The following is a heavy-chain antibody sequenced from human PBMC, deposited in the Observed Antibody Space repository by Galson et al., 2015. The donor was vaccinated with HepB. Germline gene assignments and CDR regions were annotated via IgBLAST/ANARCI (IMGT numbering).Heavy chain of an antibody. CDR3: ARSDSSGYYFDY. Sequence: SLRLSCAASGFTFSSYWMSWVRQAPGKGLEWMANIKQDGSEKYYVDSVKGRFTISRDNAKNSLYLQMNSLRAEDTAVYYCARSDSSGYYFDYWGQGTLVTVSS. CDR1: GFTFSSYW. CDR2: IKQDGSEK. V-gene: IGHV3-7*03. J-gene: IGHJ4*02. D-gene: IGHD3-22*01.